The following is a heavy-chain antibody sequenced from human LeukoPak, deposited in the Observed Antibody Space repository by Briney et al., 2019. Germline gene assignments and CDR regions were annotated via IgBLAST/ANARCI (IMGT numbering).Heavy chain of an antibody. CDR1: GFTFDDYA. J-gene: IGHJ6*02. CDR2: ISWNSGGI. V-gene: IGHV3-9*01. D-gene: IGHD3-3*01. CDR3: AKGGKAGYYDFWSGYSDWYYGMDV. Sequence: PGRSLRLSCAASGFTFDDYAMHWVRQAPGKGLEWVSGISWNSGGIGYADSVKGRFTISRDNAKNSLYLQMNSLRAEDTALYYCAKGGKAGYYDFWSGYSDWYYGMDVWGQGTTVTVSS.